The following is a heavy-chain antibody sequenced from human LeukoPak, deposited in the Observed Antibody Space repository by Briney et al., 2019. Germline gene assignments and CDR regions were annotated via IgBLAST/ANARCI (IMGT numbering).Heavy chain of an antibody. CDR3: ARDSDGSGISWFDP. J-gene: IGHJ5*02. CDR2: IIPIFGTA. V-gene: IGHV1-69*13. Sequence: ASVKVSCKASGGTFSSYAISWVRQAPGQGLEWMGGIIPIFGTANYAQKFQGRVTITADESTSTAYVELSSLRSEDTAVYYCARDSDGSGISWFDPWGQGTLVTVSS. D-gene: IGHD3-10*01. CDR1: GGTFSSYA.